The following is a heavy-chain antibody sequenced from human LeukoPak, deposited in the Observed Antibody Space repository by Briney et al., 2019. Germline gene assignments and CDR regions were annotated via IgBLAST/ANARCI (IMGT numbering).Heavy chain of an antibody. CDR1: GFTFSDYY. Sequence: PGGSLRLSCAASGFTFSDYYISWIRQAPGKGLEWVSYISSSGSTIYYADSVKGRFTISRDNAKNSLYLQMNSLRAEDTAVYYCARGGQTYYDILTGYYMVGDYFDYWGQGTLVTVSS. CDR2: ISSSGSTI. V-gene: IGHV3-11*01. J-gene: IGHJ4*02. D-gene: IGHD3-9*01. CDR3: ARGGQTYYDILTGYYMVGDYFDY.